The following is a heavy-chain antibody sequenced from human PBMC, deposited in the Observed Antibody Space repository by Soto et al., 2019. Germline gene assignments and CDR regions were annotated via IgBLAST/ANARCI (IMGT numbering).Heavy chain of an antibody. V-gene: IGHV1-69*13. CDR3: ARDSPGEQLVLSV. J-gene: IGHJ4*02. CDR1: GGTFSSYA. CDR2: IIPIFGTA. Sequence: SVKVSCKASGGTFSSYAISWVRQAPGQGLEWMGGIIPIFGTANYAQKFQGRVTITADESTSTAYMELSSLRSEDTAVYYCARDSPGEQLVLSVWGEGTLVTVSS. D-gene: IGHD6-6*01.